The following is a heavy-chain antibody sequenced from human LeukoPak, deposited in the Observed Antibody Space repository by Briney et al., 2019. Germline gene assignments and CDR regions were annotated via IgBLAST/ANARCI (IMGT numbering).Heavy chain of an antibody. CDR3: ARSQSSGWYWNFDY. J-gene: IGHJ4*02. D-gene: IGHD6-19*01. CDR2: IYYSGST. Sequence: SETLSLTCTVSGGSISSYYRSRIRQPPGKGQEWIGYIYYSGSTNYNTSLKSRVTISVDTSKNKSSLRLSSVTAADTAVYYCARSQSSGWYWNFDYWGQGTLVTVSS. CDR1: GGSISSYY. V-gene: IGHV4-59*01.